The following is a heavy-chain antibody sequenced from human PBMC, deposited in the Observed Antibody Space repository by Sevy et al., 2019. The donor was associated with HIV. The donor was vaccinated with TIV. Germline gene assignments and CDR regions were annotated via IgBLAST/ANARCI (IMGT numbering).Heavy chain of an antibody. J-gene: IGHJ4*02. Sequence: GGSLRLSCAASGFTFSSYAMHWVCQAPGKGLEWVAVISYDGSNKYYADSVKGRFTISRDNSKNTLYLQMNSLRAEDTAVYYCARGSSSPNLKYYFDYWGQGTLVTVSS. V-gene: IGHV3-30-3*01. D-gene: IGHD6-13*01. CDR3: ARGSSSPNLKYYFDY. CDR1: GFTFSSYA. CDR2: ISYDGSNK.